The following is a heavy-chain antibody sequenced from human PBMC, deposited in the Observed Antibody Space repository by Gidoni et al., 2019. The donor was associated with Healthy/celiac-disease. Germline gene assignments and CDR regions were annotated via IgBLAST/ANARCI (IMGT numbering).Heavy chain of an antibody. CDR2: IYYSGST. CDR1: GGSISSYY. D-gene: IGHD2-8*02. Sequence: QVQLQESGPGLVKPSETLSLPCTVSGGSISSYYWSWIRQPPGKGLEWIGYIYYSGSTNYNPSLKSRVTISVDTSKNQFSLKLSSVTAADTAVYYCARAAGYWPDAFDIWGQGTMVTVSS. CDR3: ARAAGYWPDAFDI. J-gene: IGHJ3*02. V-gene: IGHV4-59*01.